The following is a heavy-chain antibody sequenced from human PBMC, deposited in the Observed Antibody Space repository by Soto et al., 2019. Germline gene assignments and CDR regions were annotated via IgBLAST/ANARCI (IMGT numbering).Heavy chain of an antibody. V-gene: IGHV3-23*01. Sequence: EVQLLESGGGLAQPGGSLRLSCAASGFTFSSYAMSWVRQGPGKGLEWVSAISGSGASTFYTDSVKGRFTVSRDNSKNTLYLQMNSLRAEDTAVYYCAKGTIRFLDTYGMDVWGQGTTVAVSS. CDR1: GFTFSSYA. D-gene: IGHD3-3*01. CDR3: AKGTIRFLDTYGMDV. CDR2: ISGSGAST. J-gene: IGHJ6*02.